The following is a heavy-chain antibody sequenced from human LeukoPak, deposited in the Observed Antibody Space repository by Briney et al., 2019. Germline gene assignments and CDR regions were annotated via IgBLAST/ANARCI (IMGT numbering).Heavy chain of an antibody. V-gene: IGHV3-33*06. CDR1: GFTFSSYG. CDR3: AKLGGAYNWFDP. J-gene: IGHJ5*02. Sequence: PGGSLRLSCAASGFTFSSYGMHWVRQAPGKGLEWVAVIWYDGSNKYYADSVKGRFTISRDNSKNTLYLQMNSLRAEDTAVYYCAKLGGAYNWFDPWGQGTLVTVSS. D-gene: IGHD1-26*01. CDR2: IWYDGSNK.